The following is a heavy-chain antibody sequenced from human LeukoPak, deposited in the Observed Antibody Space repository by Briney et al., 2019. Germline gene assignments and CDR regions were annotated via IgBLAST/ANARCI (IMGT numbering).Heavy chain of an antibody. D-gene: IGHD3-10*01. V-gene: IGHV3-7*02. Sequence: GGSLRLSCAASGFTFSSYWMSWVRQAPGKGLEWVANITQDGSEKYYVDSVKGRFTISRDNAKNSLYLQMNSLRAEDTAVYYCATNPLITMVRGVIKLFDYWGQGTLVTVS. CDR3: ATNPLITMVRGVIKLFDY. J-gene: IGHJ4*02. CDR2: ITQDGSEK. CDR1: GFTFSSYW.